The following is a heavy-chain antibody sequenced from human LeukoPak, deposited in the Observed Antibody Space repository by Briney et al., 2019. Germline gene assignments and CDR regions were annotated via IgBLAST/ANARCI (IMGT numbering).Heavy chain of an antibody. J-gene: IGHJ5*02. Sequence: TSETLSLTCTVSGGSISSSSYYWGWIRQPPGKGLEWIGSIYYSGSTYYNPSLKSRVTISVDTSKNQFSLKLSSVTAADTAVYYCASQLGYCSSTSCYNWFDPWGQGTLVTVSS. CDR1: GGSISSSSYY. CDR3: ASQLGYCSSTSCYNWFDP. V-gene: IGHV4-39*01. CDR2: IYYSGST. D-gene: IGHD2-2*01.